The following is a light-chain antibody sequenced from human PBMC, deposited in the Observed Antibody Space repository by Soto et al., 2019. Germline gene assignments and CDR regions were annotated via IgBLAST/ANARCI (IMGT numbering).Light chain of an antibody. V-gene: IGKV3-11*01. CDR3: QQYKNWPRT. Sequence: EIVLTQSPATLSLSPGERATLSCRASQSVSSYLAWYQQKPGQAPRLLIYDASNRATGIPARFSGSGSGTEFTLTISSLQSEDFAVYYCQQYKNWPRTVGQGTKVDIK. J-gene: IGKJ1*01. CDR1: QSVSSY. CDR2: DAS.